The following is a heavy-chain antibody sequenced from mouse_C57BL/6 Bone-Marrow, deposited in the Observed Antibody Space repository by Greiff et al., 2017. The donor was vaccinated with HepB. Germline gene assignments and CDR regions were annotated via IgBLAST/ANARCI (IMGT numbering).Heavy chain of an antibody. D-gene: IGHD1-2*01. CDR1: GYSFTGYY. V-gene: IGHV1-42*01. CDR3: ARHNYEGFAY. J-gene: IGHJ3*01. Sequence: LKESGPELVKPGASVKISCKASGYSFTGYYMNWVKQSPEKSLEWIGEINPSTGGTTYNQKFKAKATLTVDKSSSTAYMQLKSLTSEDSAVYYCARHNYEGFAYWGQGTLVTVSA. CDR2: INPSTGGT.